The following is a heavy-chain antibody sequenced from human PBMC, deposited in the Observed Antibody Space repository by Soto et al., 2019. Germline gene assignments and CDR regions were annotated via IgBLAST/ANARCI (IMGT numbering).Heavy chain of an antibody. CDR1: GYTFHGYY. CDR2: IHRNRGTT. J-gene: IGHJ4*01. Sequence: QIQLVQSGAEVKKPGASVKVSCKASGYTFHGYYMHWVRQVPGQGLEWMGRIHRNRGTTNYAQKILGRVTMTSDTSINTAFVELSRLRYDGTALYSCVRLRDYVRFDYWSQGTLVSVS. V-gene: IGHV1-2*02. CDR3: VRLRDYVRFDY. D-gene: IGHD3-16*01.